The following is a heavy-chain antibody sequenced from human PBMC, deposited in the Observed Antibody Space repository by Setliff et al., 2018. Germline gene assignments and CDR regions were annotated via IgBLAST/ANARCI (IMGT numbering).Heavy chain of an antibody. Sequence: PGGSLRLSCAASGFTFSRYGMHWVRQPLGKGLEWVAVIYYDGSNTHYTDSVEGRFTISRDNSKNTLYLQMNSLGAEDTAMYYCARDMSPDIMWELPVGSWGQGTLVTVS. V-gene: IGHV3-33*01. CDR1: GFTFSRYG. CDR3: ARDMSPDIMWELPVGS. D-gene: IGHD1-26*01. CDR2: IYYDGSNT. J-gene: IGHJ5*02.